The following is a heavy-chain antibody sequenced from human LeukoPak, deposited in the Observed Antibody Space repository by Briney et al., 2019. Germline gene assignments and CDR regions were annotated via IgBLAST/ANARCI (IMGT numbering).Heavy chain of an antibody. V-gene: IGHV1-2*02. D-gene: IGHD3-22*01. CDR1: GYTFTGYY. CDR2: INPDRGGT. Sequence: ASVKVSCKASGYTFTGYYMHWVRQAPGQGLEWMGWINPDRGGTNYAQKFQGRFTMTRETSISTAYMELSRLRSDDTAVYYCARLFYDSSGYYSLGFDYWGQGTLVTVSS. CDR3: ARLFYDSSGYYSLGFDY. J-gene: IGHJ4*02.